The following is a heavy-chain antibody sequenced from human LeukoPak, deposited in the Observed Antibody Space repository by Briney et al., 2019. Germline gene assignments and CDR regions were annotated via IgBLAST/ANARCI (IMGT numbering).Heavy chain of an antibody. V-gene: IGHV4-59*01. D-gene: IGHD3-10*01. Sequence: SETLSLTCTVSGGSISSYYWSWIRQPPGKGLEWIGYIYYSGSSNYNPSLKSRVTISVDTSKNQFSLKLSSVTAADTAVYYCAREGAWFGESHFDYWGQGTLVTVSS. CDR3: AREGAWFGESHFDY. CDR2: IYYSGSS. CDR1: GGSISSYY. J-gene: IGHJ4*02.